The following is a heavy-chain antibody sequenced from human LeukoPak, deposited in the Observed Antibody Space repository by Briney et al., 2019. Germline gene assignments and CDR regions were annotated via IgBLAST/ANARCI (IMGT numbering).Heavy chain of an antibody. J-gene: IGHJ4*02. CDR3: AKDNYGSGDY. CDR1: GFTFGTYW. Sequence: GGSLRLSCTASGFTFGTYWMLWVRQAPGKGLVWVSRISNDGSITNYADSVKGRFTISRDNAKNTLYLQMNSLRADDTAVYYCAKDNYGSGDYWGRGTLVTVSS. CDR2: ISNDGSIT. V-gene: IGHV3-74*01. D-gene: IGHD3-10*01.